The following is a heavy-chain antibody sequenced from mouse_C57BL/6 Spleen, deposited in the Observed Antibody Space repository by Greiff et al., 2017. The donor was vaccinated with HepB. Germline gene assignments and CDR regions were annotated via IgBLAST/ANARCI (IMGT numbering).Heavy chain of an antibody. CDR1: GYAFSSSW. D-gene: IGHD2-4*01. J-gene: IGHJ1*03. Sequence: VQLQQSGPELVKPGASVKISCKASGYAFSSSWMNWVTQRPGKGLEWIGRIYPGDGDTNYNGKFKGKATLTADKSSSTAYMPLSSLTSEDSAVYCCARWGYYDYDVWYFDVWGTGTTVTVAS. V-gene: IGHV1-82*01. CDR3: ARWGYYDYDVWYFDV. CDR2: IYPGDGDT.